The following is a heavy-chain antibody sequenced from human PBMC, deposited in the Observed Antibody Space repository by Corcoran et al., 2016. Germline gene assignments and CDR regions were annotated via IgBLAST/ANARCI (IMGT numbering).Heavy chain of an antibody. V-gene: IGHV2-70*01. Sequence: QVTLRESGPALVKPTQTLTLTCTFSGFSLSTSGMCVSWIRQPPGKALEWLALIDWDDDKFYSTSLKTRLTISKDTSKNQVVLTMTNMEPVDTATYYCARTYYDSSGDAFDIWGQGTMVTVSS. CDR1: GFSLSTSGMC. D-gene: IGHD3-22*01. CDR2: IDWDDDK. CDR3: ARTYYDSSGDAFDI. J-gene: IGHJ3*02.